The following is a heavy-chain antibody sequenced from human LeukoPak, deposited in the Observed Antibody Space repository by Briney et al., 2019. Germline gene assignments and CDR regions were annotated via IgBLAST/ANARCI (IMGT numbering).Heavy chain of an antibody. Sequence: SQTLSLTCTVSRGSISSGGYYWSWIRQHPGKGLEWIGYIYYSGSTYYNPSLKSRVTISVDTSKNQFSLKLSSVTAADTAVYYCASRYCSGGSCYFVWGQGTLVTVSS. CDR3: ASRYCSGGSCYFV. J-gene: IGHJ4*02. D-gene: IGHD2-15*01. CDR2: IYYSGST. V-gene: IGHV4-31*03. CDR1: RGSISSGGYY.